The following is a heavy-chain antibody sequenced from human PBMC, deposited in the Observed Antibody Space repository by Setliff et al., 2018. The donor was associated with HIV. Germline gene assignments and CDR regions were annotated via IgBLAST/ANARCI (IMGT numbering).Heavy chain of an antibody. V-gene: IGHV3-53*01. D-gene: IGHD4-4*01. Sequence: ETLSLTCAVSGGSINNYYWSWVRQAPGKGLEWVSVIYSGGCTYYADSVKGRFTISRDNARNSLSLQMNSLRVEDTAVYYCARDMTTETIYNFFDWFDPWGQGTLVTVSS. CDR1: GGSINNYY. CDR3: ARDMTTETIYNFFDWFDP. J-gene: IGHJ5*02. CDR2: IYSGGCT.